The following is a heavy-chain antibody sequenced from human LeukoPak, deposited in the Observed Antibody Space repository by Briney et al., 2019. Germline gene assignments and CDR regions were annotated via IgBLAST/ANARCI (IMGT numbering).Heavy chain of an antibody. D-gene: IGHD3-22*01. CDR1: GFTFSSYS. CDR3: ARGMDGYYPPSFGDY. Sequence: GGSLRLSCAASGFTFSSYSMNWVRQAPGKGLEWVSSISSSSSYIYYADSVKGRFTISRDNAKNSLYLQMNSLRAEDTALYYCARGMDGYYPPSFGDYWGQGTLVTVSS. V-gene: IGHV3-21*04. J-gene: IGHJ4*02. CDR2: ISSSSSYI.